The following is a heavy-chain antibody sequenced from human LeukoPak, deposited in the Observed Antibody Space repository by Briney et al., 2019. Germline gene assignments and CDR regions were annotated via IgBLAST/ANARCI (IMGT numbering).Heavy chain of an antibody. D-gene: IGHD2-15*01. CDR3: ARVEVGAANRQWYGMDV. J-gene: IGHJ6*02. Sequence: PSETLSLTCTISGGSISSYYWSWIRHPPGKGLEWIGYVDYRGNTNYNPSLKSRVTISIDTSKSLFSLKLNSVTAADTAVYYCARVEVGAANRQWYGMDVWGQGTTVTVSS. CDR1: GGSISSYY. CDR2: VDYRGNT. V-gene: IGHV4-59*01.